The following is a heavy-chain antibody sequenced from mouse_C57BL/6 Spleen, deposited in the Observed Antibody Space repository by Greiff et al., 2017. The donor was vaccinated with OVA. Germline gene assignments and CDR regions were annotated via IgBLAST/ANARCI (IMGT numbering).Heavy chain of an antibody. D-gene: IGHD1-1*01. Sequence: VQLQQSGPALVKPGASVKISCKASGYAFSSSWMNWVKQRPGKGLEWIGRIYPGDGDTNYNGKFKGKATLTADKSSSADYMQLSSLTSENSAVYFCAGQITTVVATDYAMDYWGQGTSVTVSS. CDR2: IYPGDGDT. V-gene: IGHV1-82*01. CDR3: AGQITTVVATDYAMDY. J-gene: IGHJ4*01. CDR1: GYAFSSSW.